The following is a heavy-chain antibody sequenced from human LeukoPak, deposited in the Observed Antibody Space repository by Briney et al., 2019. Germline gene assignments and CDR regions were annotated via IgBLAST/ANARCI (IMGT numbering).Heavy chain of an antibody. V-gene: IGHV1-69*02. CDR1: GGTFSSYT. J-gene: IGHJ4*02. CDR2: IIPILGIA. D-gene: IGHD6-6*01. CDR3: ARGTLEYSSSPTGY. Sequence: ASVKVSCKASGGTFSSYTISWVRQAPGQGLERMGRIIPILGIANYAQKFQGRVTITADKSTSTAYMELSSLRSEDTAVYYCARGTLEYSSSPTGYWGQGTLVTVSS.